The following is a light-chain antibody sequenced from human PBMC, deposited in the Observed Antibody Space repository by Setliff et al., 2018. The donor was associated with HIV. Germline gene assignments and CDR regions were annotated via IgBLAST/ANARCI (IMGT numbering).Light chain of an antibody. J-gene: IGLJ1*01. CDR2: DVT. CDR1: SSDVGGYDF. CDR3: ASYRSPATYV. Sequence: QSALTQPASVSGPPGQSITISCIGTSSDVGGYDFVSWYQQRPGKAPKLIIFDVTERPSGVSHRFSGSKSGNTASLTISGLQTEDEADYFCASYRSPATYVFGIGTKVTVL. V-gene: IGLV2-14*03.